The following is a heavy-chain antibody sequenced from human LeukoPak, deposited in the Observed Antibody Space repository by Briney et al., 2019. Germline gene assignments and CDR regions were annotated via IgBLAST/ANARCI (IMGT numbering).Heavy chain of an antibody. CDR2: ISAYNGNT. Sequence: ASVKVSCKASGYTFTSYGISWVRQAPGQGLEWMGWISAYNGNTNYAQKLQGRVTMTTDTSTSTAYMELRSLRSDDTAVYYCARGRTSHGPMVNFDYWGQGTLVTVSS. CDR3: ARGRTSHGPMVNFDY. V-gene: IGHV1-18*01. J-gene: IGHJ4*02. D-gene: IGHD2-2*01. CDR1: GYTFTSYG.